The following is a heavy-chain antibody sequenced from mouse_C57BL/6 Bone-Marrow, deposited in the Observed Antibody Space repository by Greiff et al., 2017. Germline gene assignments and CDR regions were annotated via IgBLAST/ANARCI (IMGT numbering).Heavy chain of an antibody. Sequence: QVQLQQSGAELAKPGASVKLSCKASGYTFTSYWMHWVKQRPGQGLEWIGYINPSSGYTKYNQKFKGKATLTADKSSSTAYMQLSSLTYEDSAVYYCATTVWGYWGQGTTLTVSS. D-gene: IGHD1-1*01. CDR3: ATTVWGY. CDR1: GYTFTSYW. CDR2: INPSSGYT. J-gene: IGHJ2*01. V-gene: IGHV1-7*01.